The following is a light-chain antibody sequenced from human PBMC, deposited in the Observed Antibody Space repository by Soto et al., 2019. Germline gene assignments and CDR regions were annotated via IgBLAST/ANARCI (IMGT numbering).Light chain of an antibody. CDR3: QQHNNWPT. V-gene: IGKV3-11*01. CDR2: GAS. Sequence: ETLLTQSPGTLSLSPGERATLSCRASESVRTSLAWYQQKPGQAPRLLIYGASKRATGISARFSGSGSGTDFTLTISSLEPEDFAVYFCQQHNNWPTFGQGTRLEIK. J-gene: IGKJ5*01. CDR1: ESVRTS.